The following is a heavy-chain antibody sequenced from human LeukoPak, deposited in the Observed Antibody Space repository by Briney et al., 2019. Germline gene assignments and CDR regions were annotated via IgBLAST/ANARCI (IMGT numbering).Heavy chain of an antibody. CDR3: ARTRYYYDSSGYLYYFDY. D-gene: IGHD3-22*01. J-gene: IGHJ4*02. CDR2: INHSGST. V-gene: IGHV4-34*01. Sequence: SETLSLTCAVYGGSFSGYYWSWIRQPPGKGLEWIGEINHSGSTNYNPSLKSRVSISVDTSKNQFSLKLSSVTAADTAVYYCARTRYYYDSSGYLYYFDYWGQGTLVTVSS. CDR1: GGSFSGYY.